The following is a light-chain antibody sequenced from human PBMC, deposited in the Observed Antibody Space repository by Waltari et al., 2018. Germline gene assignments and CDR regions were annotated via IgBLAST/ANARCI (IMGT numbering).Light chain of an antibody. J-gene: IGLJ3*02. CDR3: VLYMGSGISV. CDR1: SGSVATHYY. V-gene: IGLV8-61*01. Sequence: QSVVTQEPSFSVSPGGTVTLTCGLSSGSVATHYYPSWYQQTPGQPPRTLIYNTNTRSSGVPDRFSGSILGTKAALTITGAQADDESDYYCVLYMGSGISVFGGGTKLTVL. CDR2: NTN.